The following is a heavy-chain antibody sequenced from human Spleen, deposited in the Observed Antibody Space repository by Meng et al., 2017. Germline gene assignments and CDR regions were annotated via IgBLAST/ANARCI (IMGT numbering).Heavy chain of an antibody. D-gene: IGHD6-19*01. Sequence: QVPLVQSGAEVKKPGASVKVSCKASGYTFTDYFIHWVRQAPGQGLEWMGRFNPKSGGSNSAQRFQGRVTMTRDTSISTAYMELSRLSSDDTAVYYCARTSVAPRVEWFDPWGQGTLVTVSS. V-gene: IGHV1-2*06. CDR2: FNPKSGGS. J-gene: IGHJ5*02. CDR1: GYTFTDYF. CDR3: ARTSVAPRVEWFDP.